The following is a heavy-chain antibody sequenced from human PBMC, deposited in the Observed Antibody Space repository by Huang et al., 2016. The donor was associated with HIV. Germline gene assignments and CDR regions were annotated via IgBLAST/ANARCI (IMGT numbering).Heavy chain of an antibody. Sequence: QVQLVQSGAEVKTPGASVKVSCKTSGYTFTSYSIHWVRQAPGQGLEWMGIINPYVDRTSYAPKCQGRVTMTRDTSTSTVYMELSSLRAEDTAMYYCAREGQGYAMDVWGQGTTVTVSS. V-gene: IGHV1-46*01. CDR3: AREGQGYAMDV. CDR1: GYTFTSYS. J-gene: IGHJ6*02. CDR2: INPYVDRT.